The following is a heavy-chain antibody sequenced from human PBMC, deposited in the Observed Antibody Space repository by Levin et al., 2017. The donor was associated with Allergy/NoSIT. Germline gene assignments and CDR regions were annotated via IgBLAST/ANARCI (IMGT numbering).Heavy chain of an antibody. CDR3: AKHSGIVPGSKFDY. D-gene: IGHD2-2*01. Sequence: PGGSLRLSCAASGFTFRNYAMSWVRQAPGKGLEWVSSIRESGDNTYFGDSVKGRFTISRDNTKNTVYLQMNSLRAEDTAVYYCAKHSGIVPGSKFDYWGRGTRVNVSS. CDR1: GFTFRNYA. V-gene: IGHV3-23*01. CDR2: IRESGDNT. J-gene: IGHJ4*02.